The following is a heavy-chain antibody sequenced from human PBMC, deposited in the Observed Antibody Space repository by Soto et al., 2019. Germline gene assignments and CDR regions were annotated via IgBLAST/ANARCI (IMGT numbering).Heavy chain of an antibody. V-gene: IGHV1-69*13. CDR1: GGTFSSYA. CDR3: ARGYYDSSGYYWWYFDY. Sequence: ASVKVSCKASGGTFSSYAISWVRQAPGQGLEWMGGIIPIFGTANYAQKFQGRVTITADESTSTAYMELSSLRSEDTAVYYCARGYYDSSGYYWWYFDYWGQGTLVTVSS. D-gene: IGHD3-22*01. J-gene: IGHJ4*02. CDR2: IIPIFGTA.